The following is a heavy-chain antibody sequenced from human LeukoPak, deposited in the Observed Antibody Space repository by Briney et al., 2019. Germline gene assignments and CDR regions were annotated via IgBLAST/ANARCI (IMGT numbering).Heavy chain of an antibody. CDR3: ARDGDDYGGNKRFDP. J-gene: IGHJ5*02. CDR1: GGSISSSSYY. Sequence: SETLSLTCTVSGGSISSSSYYWGWIRQPPGKGLEWIGSIYYSGSTYYNPSLKSRVTISVDTSKNQFSLKLSSVTAADTAVYYCARDGDDYGGNKRFDPWGQGTLVTVSS. D-gene: IGHD4-23*01. CDR2: IYYSGST. V-gene: IGHV4-39*07.